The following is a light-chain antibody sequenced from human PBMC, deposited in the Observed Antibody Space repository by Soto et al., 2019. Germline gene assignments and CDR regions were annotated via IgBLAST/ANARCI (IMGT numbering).Light chain of an antibody. Sequence: DIVSTQSPDSLAVSLGERATINCKSSPRVLFRSNTKDFLAWYQQKPGQSPRLLIYWASTRESGVPDRFSGSGSGTDVTLTISSRQPEDVAVYDGHQYSSPPLTVGGGTKVEIK. J-gene: IGKJ4*01. CDR2: WAS. V-gene: IGKV4-1*01. CDR1: PRVLFRSNTKDF. CDR3: HQYSSPPLT.